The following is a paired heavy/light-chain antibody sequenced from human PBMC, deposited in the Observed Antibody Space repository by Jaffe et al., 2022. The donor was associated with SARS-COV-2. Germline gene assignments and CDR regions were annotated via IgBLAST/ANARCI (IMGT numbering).Heavy chain of an antibody. CDR2: ISYSGST. Sequence: QLQLQESGPGLVKPSETLSLTCTVSGTSVSSSSYYWGWIRQSPGEGLEWIGSISYSGSTYYNPSLKSRVTTSLDTSKNQFSLKLSSVTAADTSVFYCARQFSYGAASGRMIFDYWGQGILVTVSS. D-gene: IGHD6-13*01. CDR3: ARQFSYGAASGRMIFDY. V-gene: IGHV4-39*01. J-gene: IGHJ4*02. CDR1: GTSVSSSSYY.
Light chain of an antibody. CDR1: SSDVGGYNY. J-gene: IGLJ2*01. Sequence: QSALTQPASVSGSPGQSITISCTGTSSDVGGYNYVSWYQQHPGKAPKLMIYDVSNRPSGVSNRFSGSKSGNTASLTISGLQAEDEADYYCSSYASSSTLVFGGGTKLTVL. CDR3: SSYASSSTLV. CDR2: DVS. V-gene: IGLV2-14*03.